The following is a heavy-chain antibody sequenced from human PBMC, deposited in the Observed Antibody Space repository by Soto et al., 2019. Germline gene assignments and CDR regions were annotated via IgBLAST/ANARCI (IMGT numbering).Heavy chain of an antibody. J-gene: IGHJ4*02. CDR1: GFTFSSYA. CDR2: ISGSGGST. D-gene: IGHD1-26*01. V-gene: IGHV3-23*01. CDR3: AGRGSGSYYDY. Sequence: EVRLLESGGGLVQPGGSLRLSCAASGFTFSSYAMRWVRQAPGKGLEWVSAISGSGGSTYYADSVKGRFTVSRDTTKNTLYLQMTSLRAEDTAVYYCAGRGSGSYYDYWGQGTLVTVSS.